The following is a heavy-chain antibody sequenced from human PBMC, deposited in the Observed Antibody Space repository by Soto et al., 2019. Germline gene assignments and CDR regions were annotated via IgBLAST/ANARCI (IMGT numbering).Heavy chain of an antibody. CDR3: ASSFTVPAALGY. J-gene: IGHJ4*02. Sequence: QVQLVQSGAEVKKPGASVKVSCKASGYTFTSYAMNWVRQAPGQRLEWMGWINAGNGNTKYSQKFQGRVTITRDTSASTAYMELSSLRSEDTAVYYCASSFTVPAALGYWGQGTLVTVSS. CDR2: INAGNGNT. V-gene: IGHV1-3*01. D-gene: IGHD2-2*01. CDR1: GYTFTSYA.